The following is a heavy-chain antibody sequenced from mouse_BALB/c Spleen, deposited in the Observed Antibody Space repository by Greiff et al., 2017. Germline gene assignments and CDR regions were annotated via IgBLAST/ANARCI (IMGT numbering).Heavy chain of an antibody. V-gene: IGHV3-8*02. Sequence: EVMLVESGPSLVKPSQTLSLTCSVTGDSITSGYWNWIRKFPGNKLEYMGYISYSGSTYYNPSLKSRISITRDTSKNQYYLQLNSVTTEDTATYYCARERPAWFAYWGQGTLVTVSA. J-gene: IGHJ3*01. CDR2: ISYSGST. CDR1: GDSITSGY. CDR3: ARERPAWFAY.